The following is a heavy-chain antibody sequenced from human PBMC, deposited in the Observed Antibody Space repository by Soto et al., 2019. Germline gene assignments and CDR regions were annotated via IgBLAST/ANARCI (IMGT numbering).Heavy chain of an antibody. CDR1: GGSISSSSYY. Sequence: TSETLSLTCTVSGGSISSSSYYWGWIRQPPGKGLEWIGSIYYSGSTYYNPSLKSRVTISVDTSKNQFSLKLSSVTAADTAVYYCARLLYCSSTSCYLRWFDPWGQGTLVTVSS. D-gene: IGHD2-2*01. CDR2: IYYSGST. V-gene: IGHV4-39*01. CDR3: ARLLYCSSTSCYLRWFDP. J-gene: IGHJ5*02.